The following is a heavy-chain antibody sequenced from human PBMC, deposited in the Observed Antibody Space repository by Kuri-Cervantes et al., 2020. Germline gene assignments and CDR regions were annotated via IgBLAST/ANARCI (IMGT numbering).Heavy chain of an antibody. CDR3: AMIDYSDKG. V-gene: IGHV4-39*01. D-gene: IGHD4-11*01. J-gene: IGHJ4*02. Sequence: SETLSLTCAVSGASISSSNWWNWIRQPPGKGLEWIGSVHYSGNTNNNPSLKSRVIISVDTSKNQFSLKLSSVTAADTAVYYCAMIDYSDKGWGQGTLVTVSS. CDR1: GASISSSNW. CDR2: VHYSGNT.